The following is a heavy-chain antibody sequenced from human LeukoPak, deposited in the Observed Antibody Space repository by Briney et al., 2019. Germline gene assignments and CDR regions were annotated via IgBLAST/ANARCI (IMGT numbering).Heavy chain of an antibody. CDR1: GVSISGYY. V-gene: IGHV4-59*12. CDR3: AGSSWYNHFDY. J-gene: IGHJ4*02. D-gene: IGHD6-13*01. Sequence: ETLSLTCIVSGVSISGYYWSWIRQPPGKGLEWIGYIYYSGSTNYNPSLKSRVTISVDTSKNQFSLKLSSVTAADTAMYYCAGSSWYNHFDYWGQGTLVTVSS. CDR2: IYYSGST.